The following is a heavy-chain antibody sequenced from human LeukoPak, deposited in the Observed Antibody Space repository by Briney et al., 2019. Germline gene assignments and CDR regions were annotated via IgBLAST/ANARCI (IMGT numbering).Heavy chain of an antibody. CDR3: ARKYYSGSGAIYGMDV. V-gene: IGHV4-59*12. Sequence: PSETLSLTCTVSGGSISSYYWSWIRRPPGKGLEWIGYIYYSGSTNYNPSLKSRVTISVDTSKNQFSLKLNSVTAADTAVYYCARKYYSGSGAIYGMDVWGQGTTVTVSS. CDR2: IYYSGST. CDR1: GGSISSYY. J-gene: IGHJ6*02. D-gene: IGHD3-10*01.